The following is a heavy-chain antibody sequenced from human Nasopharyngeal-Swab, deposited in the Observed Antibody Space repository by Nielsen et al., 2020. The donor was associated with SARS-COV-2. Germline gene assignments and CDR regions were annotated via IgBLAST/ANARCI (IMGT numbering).Heavy chain of an antibody. D-gene: IGHD1-26*01. V-gene: IGHV4-30-4*01. Sequence: SETPSLTCTVSGGSISSGDYYWSWIRQPPGKGLECIGYIYYSGSTYYNPSLKSRVTISVDTSKNQFSLKLSSVTAADTAVYYCARDWELLGFDYWGQGTLVTVSS. CDR3: ARDWELLGFDY. J-gene: IGHJ4*02. CDR1: GGSISSGDYY. CDR2: IYYSGST.